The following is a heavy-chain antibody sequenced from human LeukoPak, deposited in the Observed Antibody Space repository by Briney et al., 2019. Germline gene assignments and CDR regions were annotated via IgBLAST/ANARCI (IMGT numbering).Heavy chain of an antibody. V-gene: IGHV3-48*01. D-gene: IGHD3-9*01. CDR3: ARGPHDDATGYSFS. Sequence: GGSLRLSCAASGFTFSSYEMNWVRQAPGKGLEWISYISSNSRTTAYADSVRGRFTISRDNAKNSLSLQINRLRADDTGVYYCARGPHDDATGYSFSWGQGTQVTVSS. CDR2: ISSNSRTT. J-gene: IGHJ5*02. CDR1: GFTFSSYE.